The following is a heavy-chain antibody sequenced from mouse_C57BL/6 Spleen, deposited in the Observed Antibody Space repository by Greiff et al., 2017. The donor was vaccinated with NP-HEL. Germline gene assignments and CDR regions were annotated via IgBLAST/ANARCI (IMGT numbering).Heavy chain of an antibody. CDR2: IYPGDGDT. CDR3: ARGAVGYAMDY. V-gene: IGHV1-80*01. D-gene: IGHD1-1*01. J-gene: IGHJ4*01. Sequence: LQESGASVKISCKASGYAFSSYWMNWVKQRPGKGLEWIGQIYPGDGDTNYNGKFKGKATLTADKSSSTAYMQLSSLTSEDSAVYFCARGAVGYAMDYWGQGTSVTVSS. CDR1: GYAFSSYW.